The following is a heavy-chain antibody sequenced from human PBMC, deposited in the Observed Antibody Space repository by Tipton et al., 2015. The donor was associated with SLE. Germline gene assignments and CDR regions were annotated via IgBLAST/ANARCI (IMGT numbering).Heavy chain of an antibody. D-gene: IGHD6-19*01. CDR1: GFTFSSYA. J-gene: IGHJ4*02. Sequence: AVSGFTFSSYAMSWVRQAPGKGLEWVSAISGRGGSTHDADSVKGRFTISRDNYKNTLYLQMNSLRVDDTAVYYCAKDLPGVAVAGAPDFWGQGTLVTVSS. CDR2: ISGRGGST. V-gene: IGHV3-23*01. CDR3: AKDLPGVAVAGAPDF.